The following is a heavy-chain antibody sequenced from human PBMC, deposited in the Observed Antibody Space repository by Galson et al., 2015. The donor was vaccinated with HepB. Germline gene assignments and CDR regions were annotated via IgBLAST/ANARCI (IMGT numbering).Heavy chain of an antibody. CDR1: GYTFTGYY. D-gene: IGHD3-3*01. Sequence: SVKVSCKASGYTFTGYYMHWVRQAPGQGLEWMGRINPNSGGTNYAQKFQGRVTMTRDTSISTAYMELSRLRSDDTAVYYCAREVTSSPGWFDPWGQGTLVTVSS. CDR3: AREVTSSPGWFDP. V-gene: IGHV1-2*06. J-gene: IGHJ5*02. CDR2: INPNSGGT.